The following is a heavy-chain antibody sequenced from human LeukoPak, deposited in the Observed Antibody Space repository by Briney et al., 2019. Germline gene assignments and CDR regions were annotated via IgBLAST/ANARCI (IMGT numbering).Heavy chain of an antibody. CDR3: ARVRRSSTSCYYMDV. CDR2: IYTSGST. J-gene: IGHJ6*03. V-gene: IGHV4-4*07. Sequence: SETLSLTCLVSGGSISSYYWSWIRQPAGKGLEWIGRIYTSGSTNYNPSLKSRVTMSVDTSKNQFSLKLSSVTAADTAVYYCARVRRSSTSCYYMDVWGKGTTVTVSS. D-gene: IGHD2-2*01. CDR1: GGSISSYY.